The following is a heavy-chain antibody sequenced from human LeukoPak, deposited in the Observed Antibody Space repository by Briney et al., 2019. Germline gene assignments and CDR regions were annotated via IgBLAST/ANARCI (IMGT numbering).Heavy chain of an antibody. D-gene: IGHD2-8*01. CDR3: SRENGAFPPFGF. V-gene: IGHV4-4*02. CDR2: ISLSGLT. J-gene: IGHJ4*02. Sequence: SLSLSCAASGFSFSNYGMHWVRQSPGQGLEWIGEISLSGLTNYSPSLSGRVTMSLDKPKNQLSLNLSSVTAADTAVYYCSRENGAFPPFGFWVQGTLVTVPS. CDR1: GFSFSNYG.